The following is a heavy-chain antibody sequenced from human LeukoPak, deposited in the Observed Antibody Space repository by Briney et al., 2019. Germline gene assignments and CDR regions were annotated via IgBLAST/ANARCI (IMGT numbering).Heavy chain of an antibody. CDR3: ARFGPDAFDI. V-gene: IGHV3-13*01. Sequence: SGGSLRLSCAASGFTFSDYDMHWVRQVTGRGLERVSTIGTVGDTYYRDSVKGRFTISRENANNSLYLQMNSLRGGDTAVYYCARFGPDAFDIWSPGTMVTVSS. D-gene: IGHD3-16*01. J-gene: IGHJ3*02. CDR1: GFTFSDYD. CDR2: IGTVGDT.